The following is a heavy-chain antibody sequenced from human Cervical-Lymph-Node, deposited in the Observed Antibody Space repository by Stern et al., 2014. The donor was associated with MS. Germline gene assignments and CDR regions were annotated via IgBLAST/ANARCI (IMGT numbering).Heavy chain of an antibody. D-gene: IGHD6-6*01. Sequence: VQLVESGAEVKKPGESLKISCKGSGYSFTSYWIAWVRQMPGKGLEWMGIIYPGDSDTRYGPSFQGQVTISADNSISTAYLQWSSLKASDTAMYYCARRGSSTTYYYYGMDVWGQGTTVTVSS. J-gene: IGHJ6*02. V-gene: IGHV5-51*03. CDR3: ARRGSSTTYYYYGMDV. CDR2: IYPGDSDT. CDR1: GYSFTSYW.